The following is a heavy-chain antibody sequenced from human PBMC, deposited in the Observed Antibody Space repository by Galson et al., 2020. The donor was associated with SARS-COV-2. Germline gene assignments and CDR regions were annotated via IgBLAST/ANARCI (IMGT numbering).Heavy chain of an antibody. Sequence: GGSLRLSCAASGFIFSTSSMNWVRQGPGKGLEWIAHISSSSTATYYADSVKGRFTISSDNAKNSLYLQMNSLRAEDTAAYYCEGGYCSGDHCYSYWGQGTLVTVSS. V-gene: IGHV3-48*01. D-gene: IGHD2-15*01. CDR2: ISSSSTAT. CDR1: GFIFSTSS. J-gene: IGHJ4*02. CDR3: EGGYCSGDHCYSY.